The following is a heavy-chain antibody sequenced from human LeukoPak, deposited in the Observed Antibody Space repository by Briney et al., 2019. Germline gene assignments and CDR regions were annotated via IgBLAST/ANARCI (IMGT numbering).Heavy chain of an antibody. CDR3: ANNYYSL. Sequence: TGGSLRLSCAASGFTFSSYAMHWVRQAPGKGLEWVAVISYDGSNKYYADSVKGRFTISRDNSKNTLYLQMNSLRAEDTAVYYCANNYYSLWGQGTLVTVSS. CDR2: ISYDGSNK. CDR1: GFTFSSYA. D-gene: IGHD2-21*01. V-gene: IGHV3-30*04. J-gene: IGHJ4*02.